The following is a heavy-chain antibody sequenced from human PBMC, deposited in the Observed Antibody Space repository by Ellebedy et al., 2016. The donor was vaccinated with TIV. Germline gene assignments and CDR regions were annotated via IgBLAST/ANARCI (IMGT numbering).Heavy chain of an antibody. V-gene: IGHV1-69*13. CDR1: GYSFNSYG. Sequence: SVKVSXXASGYSFNSYGINWVRQAPGQGLEWMGGIIPIFGTANYAQKFQGRVTITADESTSTAYMELSSLRSEDTAVYYCASTWSGLWGYYYGMDVWGQGTTVTVSS. D-gene: IGHD2-21*01. CDR3: ASTWSGLWGYYYGMDV. J-gene: IGHJ6*02. CDR2: IIPIFGTA.